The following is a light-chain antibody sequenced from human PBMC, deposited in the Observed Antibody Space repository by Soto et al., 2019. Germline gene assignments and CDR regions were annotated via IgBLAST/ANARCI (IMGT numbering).Light chain of an antibody. J-gene: IGKJ1*01. V-gene: IGKV3-20*01. CDR1: QSVSNNY. Sequence: EIVLTQSPGTLSLSPGERATLSCRASQSVSNNYLGWYQQKPGQAPRLLVYGASRRATSIPDRFSGSGSGTDFTLTISGLEAEDFAVDYCQHYGNSLPWTFGQGTKVEIK. CDR3: QHYGNSLPWT. CDR2: GAS.